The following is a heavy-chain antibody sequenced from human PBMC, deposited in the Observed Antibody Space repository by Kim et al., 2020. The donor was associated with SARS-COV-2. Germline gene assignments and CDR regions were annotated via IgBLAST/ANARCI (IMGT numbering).Heavy chain of an antibody. D-gene: IGHD3-9*01. J-gene: IGHJ4*02. V-gene: IGHV4-39*07. CDR2: IYYSGSI. Sequence: SETLSLTCTVSGGSINNSSYYWGWIRQPPGKGLEWIGSIYYSGSIFYNPSLKSRVIISVDMSKNQFSLKLSSVTAADTAVYYCAKRSSDILTHYYMGHFDYWGQGTLVTVSS. CDR1: GGSINNSSYY. CDR3: AKRSSDILTHYYMGHFDY.